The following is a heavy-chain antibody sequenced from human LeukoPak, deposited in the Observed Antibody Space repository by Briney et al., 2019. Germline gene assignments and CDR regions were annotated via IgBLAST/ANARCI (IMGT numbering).Heavy chain of an antibody. J-gene: IGHJ4*02. CDR2: IIPILGIA. CDR1: GGTFSSYT. V-gene: IGHV1-69*02. D-gene: IGHD3-3*01. Sequence: GASVKVSCKXSGGTFSSYTISWVRQAPGQGLEWMGRIIPILGIANYSQKFQGRVTITADKSTSTAYMELSSLRSEDTAVYYCASFSKTIFGVVSHFDYWGQGTLVTVSS. CDR3: ASFSKTIFGVVSHFDY.